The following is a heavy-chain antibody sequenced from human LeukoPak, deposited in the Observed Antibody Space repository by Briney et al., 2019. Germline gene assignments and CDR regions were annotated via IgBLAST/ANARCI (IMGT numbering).Heavy chain of an antibody. V-gene: IGHV3-33*01. J-gene: IGHJ4*02. CDR1: GFTFSSYG. CDR3: ARDFSLQLFDY. Sequence: GGSLRLSCAASGFTFSSYGFHWVRQAPGKGLEWVAVIWSDGSYKYYADSVKCRFTIYRDDSKNTLYLQMNSLRAEDTAVYYCARDFSLQLFDYWGQGTLVTVFS. D-gene: IGHD5-24*01. CDR2: IWSDGSYK.